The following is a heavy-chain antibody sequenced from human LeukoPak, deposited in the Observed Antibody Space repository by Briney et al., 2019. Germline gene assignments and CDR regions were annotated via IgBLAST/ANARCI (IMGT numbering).Heavy chain of an antibody. CDR2: MSTRGSTI. J-gene: IGHJ5*02. D-gene: IGHD3-3*01. CDR3: AREQSDWFDP. Sequence: GGSLRLSCAASGFTFSSYAMSWFRQAPGKGLEWVSSMSTRGSTINYADSVKGRFTISRDNAKNSLYLQMTSLRAEDTAVYFCAREQSDWFDPWGQGTVVTVSS. CDR1: GFTFSSYA. V-gene: IGHV3-11*01.